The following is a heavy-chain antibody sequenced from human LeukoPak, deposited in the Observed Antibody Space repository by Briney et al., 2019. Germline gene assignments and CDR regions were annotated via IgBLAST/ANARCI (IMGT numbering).Heavy chain of an antibody. V-gene: IGHV4-59*01. CDR2: IYYSGST. Sequence: SETLSLTCTVSGGPISSYYWSWIRQPPGKGLEWMGYIYYSGSTNYNPSLKSRVTISVDTSKNQFSLKLSSVTAADTAVYYCARAGTDIVVAHDYWGQGTLVTVSS. D-gene: IGHD2-2*01. J-gene: IGHJ4*02. CDR1: GGPISSYY. CDR3: ARAGTDIVVAHDY.